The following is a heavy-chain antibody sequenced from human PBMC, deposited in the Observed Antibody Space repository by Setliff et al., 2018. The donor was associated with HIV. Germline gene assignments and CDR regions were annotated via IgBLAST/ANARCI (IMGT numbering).Heavy chain of an antibody. CDR1: GFTFSSSE. V-gene: IGHV3-48*03. CDR2: ITSSGSAM. J-gene: IGHJ4*02. D-gene: IGHD6-19*01. CDR3: AKDRNRYSSGWYVY. Sequence: GGSLRLSCVVSGFTFSSSEMNWVRQAPGKGLEWVSYITSSGSAMYYADSVKGRFTVSRDNAKTSLYLQMNSLTAEDTAVYYCAKDRNRYSSGWYVYWGQGTLVTVSS.